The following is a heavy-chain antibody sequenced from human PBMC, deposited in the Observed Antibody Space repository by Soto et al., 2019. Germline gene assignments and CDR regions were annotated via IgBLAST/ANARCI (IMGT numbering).Heavy chain of an antibody. V-gene: IGHV3-23*01. Sequence: HPGGSLRLSCAASGFTFSSYAMSWVRQAPGKGLEWVSGIIDSGSCTYYADSVKGRFTISRDNAKNTLYLQMNSLRAEDTAVYYCARDCSYDSSGYCYWGQGTLVTVSS. J-gene: IGHJ4*02. D-gene: IGHD3-22*01. CDR1: GFTFSSYA. CDR2: IIDSGSCT. CDR3: ARDCSYDSSGYCY.